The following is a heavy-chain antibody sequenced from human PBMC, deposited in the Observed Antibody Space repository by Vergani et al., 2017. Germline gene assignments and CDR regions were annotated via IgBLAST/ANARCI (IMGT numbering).Heavy chain of an antibody. CDR2: IIPIFGTA. V-gene: IGHV1-69*01. Sequence: QVQLVQSGAEVKKPGSSVKVSCKASGGTFSSYAISWVRQAPGQGLEWMGGIIPIFGTANYAQKFQGRVTITADESTSTAYMELSSLRSEDTAVYYCATDVKRSYYDSSGSYPTSLNAFDIWGQGTMVTVSS. CDR1: GGTFSSYA. D-gene: IGHD3-22*01. CDR3: ATDVKRSYYDSSGSYPTSLNAFDI. J-gene: IGHJ3*02.